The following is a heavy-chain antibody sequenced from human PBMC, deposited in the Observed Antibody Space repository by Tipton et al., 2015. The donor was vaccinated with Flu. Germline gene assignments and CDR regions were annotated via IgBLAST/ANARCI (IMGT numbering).Heavy chain of an antibody. J-gene: IGHJ5*02. Sequence: SLRLSCAASGFSFDDYAMHWVRQAPGKGLEWVSLISWEGGSTSYADSVRGRFTISRDNSKNSLYLQMNSLRLEDTALYYCAKDRLLGVTSGLAASWGQGTLVTVSS. CDR3: AKDRLLGVTSGLAAS. CDR2: ISWEGGST. D-gene: IGHD1-26*01. V-gene: IGHV3-43D*04. CDR1: GFSFDDYA.